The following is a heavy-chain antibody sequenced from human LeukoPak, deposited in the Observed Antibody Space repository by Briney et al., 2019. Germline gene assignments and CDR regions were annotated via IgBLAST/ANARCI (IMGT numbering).Heavy chain of an antibody. Sequence: PGESLTISCNLSGYTFTNYWIAWLRQTPGKSLEWMGSIYPGDSDTTFSPSFQGHVTISADKSIHTAHLHWSSLKASDTAMYYCVRLSASGPSMRSFDFWGQGTLVTVSS. CDR3: VRLSASGPSMRSFDF. CDR2: IYPGDSDT. CDR1: GYTFTNYW. V-gene: IGHV5-51*03. J-gene: IGHJ4*02. D-gene: IGHD2/OR15-2a*01.